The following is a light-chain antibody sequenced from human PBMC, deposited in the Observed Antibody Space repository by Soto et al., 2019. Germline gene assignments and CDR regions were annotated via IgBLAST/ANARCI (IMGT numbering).Light chain of an antibody. V-gene: IGLV2-14*01. Sequence: QPVLTQPASVSGTLGQSITISCTGTSSDVGGYNYVSWYQQHPDKAPKLIISEVSDRPSGVSHRFSGSKTGNTASLTISGLLAEDEADYYCSSYAVNRTYVFGSGTKVT. CDR1: SSDVGGYNY. CDR2: EVS. CDR3: SSYAVNRTYV. J-gene: IGLJ6*01.